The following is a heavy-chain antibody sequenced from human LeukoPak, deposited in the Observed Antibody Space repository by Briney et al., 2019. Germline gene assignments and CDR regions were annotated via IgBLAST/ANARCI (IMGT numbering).Heavy chain of an antibody. V-gene: IGHV3-48*04. CDR3: ARVFRAAADFDY. CDR2: ISSSGSTI. D-gene: IGHD6-13*01. Sequence: PGGSLRLSCAASGFTFSSYAMSWVRQAPGKGLEWVSYISSSGSTIYYADSVKGRFTISRDNAKNSLYLQMNSLRAEDTAVYYCARVFRAAADFDYWGQGTLVTVSS. J-gene: IGHJ4*02. CDR1: GFTFSSYA.